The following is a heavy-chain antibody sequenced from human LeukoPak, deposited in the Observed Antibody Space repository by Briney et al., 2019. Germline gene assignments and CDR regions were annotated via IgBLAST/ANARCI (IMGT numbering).Heavy chain of an antibody. CDR2: ISSSGSTI. J-gene: IGHJ4*02. Sequence: GGSLRLSCAASGFTFSSYEMNWVRQAPGKGLEWVSYISSSGSTIYYADSVKGRFTISRDNAKNSLYLQMNSLRAEDTAVYYCARGGIQLWLPLDYWGQGTLVTVSS. V-gene: IGHV3-48*03. D-gene: IGHD5-18*01. CDR1: GFTFSSYE. CDR3: ARGGIQLWLPLDY.